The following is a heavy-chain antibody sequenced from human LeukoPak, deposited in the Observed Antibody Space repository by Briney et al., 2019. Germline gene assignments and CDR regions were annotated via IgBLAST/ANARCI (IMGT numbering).Heavy chain of an antibody. J-gene: IGHJ4*02. CDR1: GFTFSTYW. Sequence: GGSLRLSCAASGFTFSTYWMTWVRQAPGKGLEWVANIKPDGSEKYYVDSVKGRFTISRDNAKNSLYLQMNSLRVEDTAMYYCARGYGTYTYWGQGTLVTVSS. CDR3: ARGYGTYTY. D-gene: IGHD6-13*01. V-gene: IGHV3-7*04. CDR2: IKPDGSEK.